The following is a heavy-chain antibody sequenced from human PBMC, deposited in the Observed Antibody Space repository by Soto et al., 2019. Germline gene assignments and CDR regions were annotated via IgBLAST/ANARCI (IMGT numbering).Heavy chain of an antibody. V-gene: IGHV3-21*01. CDR3: ARDHLTPYVNIVATIGGSFDY. J-gene: IGHJ4*02. Sequence: GGSLRLSCAASGFTFSSYSMNWVRQAPGKGLEWVSSISSSSSYIYYADSVKGRFTISRDNAKNSLYLQMNSLRAEDTAVYYCARDHLTPYVNIVATIGGSFDYWGQGTLVTVSS. CDR2: ISSSSSYI. CDR1: GFTFSSYS. D-gene: IGHD5-12*01.